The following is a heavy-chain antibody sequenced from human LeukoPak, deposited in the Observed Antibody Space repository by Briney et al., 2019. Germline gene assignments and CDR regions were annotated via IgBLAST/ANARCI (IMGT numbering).Heavy chain of an antibody. CDR3: ARDSPYSSSWPLGY. CDR1: GFTFSSYA. CDR2: ISYDGSNK. D-gene: IGHD6-13*01. V-gene: IGHV3-30-3*01. Sequence: GRSLRLSCAASGFTFSSYAMHWVRQAPGKGLEWVAVISYDGSNKYYADSVKGRFTISRDNSKNTLYLQMNSLRAEDTAVYYCARDSPYSSSWPLGYWGQGTVVTVSS. J-gene: IGHJ4*02.